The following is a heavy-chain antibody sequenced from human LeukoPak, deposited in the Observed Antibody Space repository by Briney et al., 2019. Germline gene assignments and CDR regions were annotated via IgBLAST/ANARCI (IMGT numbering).Heavy chain of an antibody. CDR3: ARYQLGQLSNWFDP. Sequence: GGSLRLSYAASGFTVSSNYMSWVRQAPGKGLEWVSIIYSGGSSYYADSVKGRFTISRDNSKNTLYLQMNSLRAEDTAVYYCARYQLGQLSNWFDPWGQGTLVTVSS. J-gene: IGHJ5*02. CDR2: IYSGGSS. D-gene: IGHD5-18*01. V-gene: IGHV3-53*01. CDR1: GFTVSSNY.